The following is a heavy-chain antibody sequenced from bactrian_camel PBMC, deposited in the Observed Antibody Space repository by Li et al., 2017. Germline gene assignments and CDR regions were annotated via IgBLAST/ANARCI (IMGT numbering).Heavy chain of an antibody. V-gene: IGHV3S7*01. CDR2: SYTDGSVS. D-gene: IGHD2*01. CDR1: GFTFRTTD. CDR3: AANADYSSGSWCPEEYDD. J-gene: IGHJ4*01. Sequence: HVQLVESGGGLVQPGGSLTLSCAASGFTFRTTDMSWVRQAPGKGLEWVTSSYTDGSVSNYVDSVRGRFTISRDNRKNTLYLEMNSLKPEDTAMYHCAANADYSSGSWCPEEYDDWGQGTQVTVS.